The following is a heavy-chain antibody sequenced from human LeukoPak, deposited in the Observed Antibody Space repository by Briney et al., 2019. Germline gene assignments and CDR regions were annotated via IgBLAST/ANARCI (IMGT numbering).Heavy chain of an antibody. J-gene: IGHJ6*03. CDR1: GGTFSSYA. CDR2: IIPIFGTA. Sequence: SVKVSCKASGGTFSSYAISWVRQAPGQGLEWMGGIIPIFGTANYAQKFQGRVTITTDESTSTAYMELSSLRSEDTAVYYCARAKQQLLLWCHMDVWGKGTTVTVSS. CDR3: ARAKQQLLLWCHMDV. V-gene: IGHV1-69*05. D-gene: IGHD6-13*01.